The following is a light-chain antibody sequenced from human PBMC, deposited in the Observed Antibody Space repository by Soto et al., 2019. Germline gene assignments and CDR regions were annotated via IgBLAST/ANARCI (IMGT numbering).Light chain of an antibody. CDR1: QTVSSY. CDR2: DAF. J-gene: IGKJ5*01. CDR3: QHRMNWPLT. V-gene: IGKV3-11*01. Sequence: EIVLTQSPATLSLSPGERATLSCSASQTVSSYLLWYQQKRGQAPRLLIYDAFNRATGIPARFSGSGSGTDFTLTISSLEPEDFPVYYCQHRMNWPLTFGHGTRLEIK.